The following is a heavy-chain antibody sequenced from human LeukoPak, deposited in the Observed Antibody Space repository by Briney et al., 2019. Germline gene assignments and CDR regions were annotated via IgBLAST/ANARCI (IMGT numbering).Heavy chain of an antibody. CDR1: GFTVSSNY. Sequence: GGSLRLSCAASGFTVSSNYMSWVRQAPGEGLEWVSVIYSGGSTYYADSVKGRFTISRDNSRSTLYLQMNSLRAEDTAVYYCARGSGYCSGGSCYFPPYYYYYMDVWGKGTTVTVSS. J-gene: IGHJ6*03. D-gene: IGHD2-15*01. CDR2: IYSGGST. V-gene: IGHV3-66*02. CDR3: ARGSGYCSGGSCYFPPYYYYYMDV.